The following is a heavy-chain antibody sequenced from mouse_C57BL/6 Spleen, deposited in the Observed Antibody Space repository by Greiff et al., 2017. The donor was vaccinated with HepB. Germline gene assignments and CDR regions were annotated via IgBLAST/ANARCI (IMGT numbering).Heavy chain of an antibody. CDR3: ARIAYYGSSYWYFDV. V-gene: IGHV8-8*01. Sequence: VKLVESGPGILQPSQTLSLTCSFSGFSLSTFGMGVGWIRQPSGKGLEWLAHIWWDDDKYYNPALKSRLTISKDTSKNQVFLKIANVDTADTATYYCARIAYYGSSYWYFDVWGTGTTVTVSS. CDR1: GFSLSTFGMG. J-gene: IGHJ1*03. CDR2: IWWDDDK. D-gene: IGHD1-1*01.